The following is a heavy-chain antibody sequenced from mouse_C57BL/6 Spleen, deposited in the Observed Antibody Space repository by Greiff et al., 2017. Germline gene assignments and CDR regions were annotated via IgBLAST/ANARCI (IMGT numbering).Heavy chain of an antibody. CDR3: TRGDYGNYWYFDV. CDR1: GFTFSSYA. Sequence: EVQGVESGEGLVKPGGSLKLSCAASGFTFSSYAMSWVRQTPEKRLEWVAYISSGGDYIYYADTVKGRFTISRDNARNTLYLQMSSLKSEDTAMYYCTRGDYGNYWYFDVWGTGTTVTVSS. V-gene: IGHV5-9-1*02. J-gene: IGHJ1*03. D-gene: IGHD2-1*01. CDR2: ISSGGDYI.